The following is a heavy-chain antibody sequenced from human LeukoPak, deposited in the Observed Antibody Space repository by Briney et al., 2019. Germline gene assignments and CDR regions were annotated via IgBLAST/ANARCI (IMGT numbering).Heavy chain of an antibody. J-gene: IGHJ6*02. CDR1: GFTFSSYS. Sequence: GGSLRLSCAASGFTFSSYSMNWVRQAPGKGLECVLSISSSSSYIYYADSVKGRFTISRDNAKNSLYLQMNSLRAEDTAVYYCARELISIVVVPAAIPTSHYYYYGTDVWGQGTTVTVSS. CDR3: ARELISIVVVPAAIPTSHYYYYGTDV. CDR2: ISSSSSYI. V-gene: IGHV3-21*01. D-gene: IGHD2-2*02.